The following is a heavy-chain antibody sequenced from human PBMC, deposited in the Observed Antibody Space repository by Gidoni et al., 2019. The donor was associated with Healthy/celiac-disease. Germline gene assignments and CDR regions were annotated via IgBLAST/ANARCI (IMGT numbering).Heavy chain of an antibody. CDR3: AKAGGDGYNKENDAFDI. J-gene: IGHJ3*02. CDR2: ISLNSGSI. Sequence: EVQLVESGGGWVQPGRSLRLSCAASGFTFDDYAMHWVRQDPGKGLEWVSGISLNSGSIGYADSVKGRFTISRDNAKNSLYLQMNSLRAEDTALYYCAKAGGDGYNKENDAFDIWGQGTMVTVSS. V-gene: IGHV3-9*01. D-gene: IGHD5-12*01. CDR1: GFTFDDYA.